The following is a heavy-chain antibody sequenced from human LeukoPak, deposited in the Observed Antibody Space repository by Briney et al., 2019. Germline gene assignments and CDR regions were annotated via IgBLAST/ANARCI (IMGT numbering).Heavy chain of an antibody. V-gene: IGHV4-59*01. J-gene: IGHJ6*03. CDR3: ARDGHYSYMYV. CDR2: IYYSGST. CDR1: GGSIISYY. Sequence: SETLSLTCTVSGGSIISYYWSWIRQPPGKGLEWIGYIYYSGSTNYNPSPKSRVTISVDTSKNQFSLKLSSVTAADTAVYYCARDGHYSYMYVWGKGTTVTLSS.